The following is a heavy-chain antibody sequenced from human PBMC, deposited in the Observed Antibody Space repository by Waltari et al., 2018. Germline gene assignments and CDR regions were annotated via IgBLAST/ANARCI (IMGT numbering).Heavy chain of an antibody. CDR1: GYTFTSYD. V-gene: IGHV1-8*01. Sequence: QVQLVQSGAEVKKPGASVKVSCKASGYTFTSYDTNWLRQATGQGLEWMGWMNPNSGNTGYAQKFQGRVTMTRNTSRSTAYMELSSLRSEDTAVYYCARETNYDPTTYYYYYGMDVWGQGTTVTVSS. J-gene: IGHJ6*02. D-gene: IGHD4-4*01. CDR3: ARETNYDPTTYYYYYGMDV. CDR2: MNPNSGNT.